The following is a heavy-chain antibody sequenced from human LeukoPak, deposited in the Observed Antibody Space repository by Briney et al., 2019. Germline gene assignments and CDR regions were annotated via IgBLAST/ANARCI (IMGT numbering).Heavy chain of an antibody. CDR1: GYTFTSYG. D-gene: IGHD3-10*01. V-gene: IGHV1-18*01. Sequence: ASVKVSCTASGYTFTSYGISWVRQAPGQGLEWMGWISAYNGNTNYAQKLQGRVTMTTDTSTSTAYMKLRSLRSDYTAVYYCARNRYYYAAGSYFKAPLPHFDYWGQRTLVTVSS. J-gene: IGHJ4*02. CDR2: ISAYNGNT. CDR3: ARNRYYYAAGSYFKAPLPHFDY.